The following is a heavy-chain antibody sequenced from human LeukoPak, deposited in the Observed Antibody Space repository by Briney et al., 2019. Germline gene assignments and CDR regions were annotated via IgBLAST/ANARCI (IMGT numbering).Heavy chain of an antibody. CDR3: AKGKDSVAGATNDY. J-gene: IGHJ4*02. CDR1: GFTLTSYS. V-gene: IGHV3-21*01. CDR2: ISSSGTYK. D-gene: IGHD6-19*01. Sequence: GGSLRLPCAVSGFTLTSYSMSGVRRAPGKGLEGVSSISSSGTYKYYADSVKGRFTISRDNAKNSLYLQMTSLRAEDTAVYYCAKGKDSVAGATNDYWGQGTLVTVSS.